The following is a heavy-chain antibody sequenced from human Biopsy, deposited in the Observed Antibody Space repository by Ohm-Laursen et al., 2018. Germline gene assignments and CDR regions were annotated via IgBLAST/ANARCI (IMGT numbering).Heavy chain of an antibody. CDR3: ATKLTGYFHH. V-gene: IGHV1-69*06. CDR1: VGTFSNYG. Sequence: SVKASCKAPVGTFSNYGVNWVRQAPGQGLEWLGGNIPILGTGNYAQKFQDRVTVAADTSTSTATMELRSLRSDDTAVYYCATKLTGYFHHWGQGTLVIVSS. CDR2: NIPILGTG. J-gene: IGHJ1*01. D-gene: IGHD3-9*01.